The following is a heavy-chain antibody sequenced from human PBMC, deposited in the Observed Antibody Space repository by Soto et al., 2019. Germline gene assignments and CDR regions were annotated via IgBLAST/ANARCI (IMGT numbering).Heavy chain of an antibody. CDR2: LNHSGST. V-gene: IGHV4-34*01. CDR3: ARGRGCTSTACYAPNYYYYYGMDV. J-gene: IGHJ6*02. CDR1: GGSFSGYY. D-gene: IGHD2-2*01. Sequence: SETLSLTCAVYGGSFSGYYWSWIRQPPGKGLEWIGDLNHSGSTNYNPSLKSRVTIAVNTSKNQFSLKLSSVTAADTAVYYCARGRGCTSTACYAPNYYYYYGMDVWGQGTTVTVSS.